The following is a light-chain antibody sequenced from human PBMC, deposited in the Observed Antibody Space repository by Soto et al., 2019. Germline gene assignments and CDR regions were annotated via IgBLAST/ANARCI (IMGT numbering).Light chain of an antibody. CDR1: QGIRND. CDR2: DGY. Sequence: AIQMTQSPSSLSASVGDRVTITCRASQGIRNDLDWFQQKPGKAPKLLIYDGYTLESGVPSRFSGSGSGTEFTLTIGSLQPDDFANYYCQQYDTYFRYTFGQGTKLDIK. CDR3: QQYDTYFRYT. J-gene: IGKJ2*01. V-gene: IGKV1-13*02.